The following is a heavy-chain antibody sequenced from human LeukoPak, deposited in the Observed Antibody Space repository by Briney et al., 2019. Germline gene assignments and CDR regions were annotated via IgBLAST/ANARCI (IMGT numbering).Heavy chain of an antibody. J-gene: IGHJ4*02. Sequence: PSETLSLTCTVSGGSISSSSYYWGWIRQPPGKGLEWIGSIYYSGITYYNPSLKSRVTLSVDTSKNQFSLKLSSVTAADTAVYYCARLSGYSSRGVRFDYWGQGTLVTVSS. D-gene: IGHD5-18*01. CDR2: IYYSGIT. CDR1: GGSISSSSYY. V-gene: IGHV4-39*01. CDR3: ARLSGYSSRGVRFDY.